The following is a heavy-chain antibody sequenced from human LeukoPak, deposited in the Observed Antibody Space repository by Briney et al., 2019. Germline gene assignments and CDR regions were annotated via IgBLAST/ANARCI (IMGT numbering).Heavy chain of an antibody. CDR3: ARNGRYYDSSDDAFDI. V-gene: IGHV1-24*01. CDR2: FDPEDGET. J-gene: IGHJ3*02. D-gene: IGHD3-22*01. Sequence: ASVKVSCKVSGYTLTELSMHWVRQAPGKGLEWMGGFDPEDGETIYAQKFQGRVTMTEDTSTDTAYMELSSLRSDDTAVYYCARNGRYYDSSDDAFDIWGQGTMVTVSS. CDR1: GYTLTELS.